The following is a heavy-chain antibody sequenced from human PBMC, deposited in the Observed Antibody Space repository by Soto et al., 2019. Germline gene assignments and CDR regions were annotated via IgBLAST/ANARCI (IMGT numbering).Heavy chain of an antibody. V-gene: IGHV4-4*07. CDR1: GGSISTCY. D-gene: IGHD3-3*01. Sequence: SETLSLTCTFSGGSISTCYWSWSRQPAGKGLEWIGRVYTSGGTNYNPSLKSRVTMSRDTSKKQFFLSLSSVTAADTAVYYCARGFTIFGVVIIFQKWLDPWGQGTLGTVSS. CDR3: ARGFTIFGVVIIFQKWLDP. CDR2: VYTSGGT. J-gene: IGHJ5*02.